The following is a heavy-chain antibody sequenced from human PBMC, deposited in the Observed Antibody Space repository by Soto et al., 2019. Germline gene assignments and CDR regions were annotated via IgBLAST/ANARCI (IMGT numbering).Heavy chain of an antibody. CDR2: ISAYNGNT. CDR3: ARGGCSGGNCPPNWFDP. V-gene: IGHV1-18*01. CDR1: GYTFTNYG. D-gene: IGHD2-15*01. J-gene: IGHJ5*02. Sequence: QVQLVQSGTEVKKPGASVKVSCKASGYTFTNYGISWVRQAPGQGLEWMGWISAYNGNTNYAQKFRGRVTMTTDTSSTTGYMELRSLRSDDTAVYYCARGGCSGGNCPPNWFDPWGQGTLVTVSS.